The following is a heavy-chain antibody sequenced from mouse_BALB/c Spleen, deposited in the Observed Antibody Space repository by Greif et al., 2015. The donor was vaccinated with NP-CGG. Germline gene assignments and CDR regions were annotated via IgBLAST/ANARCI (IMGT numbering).Heavy chain of an antibody. J-gene: IGHJ3*01. Sequence: SYNQKFKGKATLTVDKSSSTAYMHLNSLTSEDSAVYYCARGGNLAYWGQGTLVTVSA. CDR3: ARGGNLAY. D-gene: IGHD1-1*02. V-gene: IGHV1S135*01.